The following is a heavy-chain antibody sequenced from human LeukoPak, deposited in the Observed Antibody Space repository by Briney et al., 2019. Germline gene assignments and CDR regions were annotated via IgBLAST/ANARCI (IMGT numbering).Heavy chain of an antibody. Sequence: SETLSLTCTVSGGSISSYYWSWIRQPPGKGLGWIGYIYYSGSTNYNPSLKSRVTISVDTSKNQFSLKLSSVTAADTAVYYCATYDFWSGYSDYWGQGTLVTVSS. D-gene: IGHD3-3*01. CDR1: GGSISSYY. J-gene: IGHJ4*02. CDR3: ATYDFWSGYSDY. CDR2: IYYSGST. V-gene: IGHV4-59*08.